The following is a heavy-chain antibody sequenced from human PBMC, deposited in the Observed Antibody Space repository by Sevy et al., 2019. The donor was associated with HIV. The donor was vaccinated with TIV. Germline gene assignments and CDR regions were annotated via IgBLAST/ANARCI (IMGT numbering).Heavy chain of an antibody. V-gene: IGHV1-2*06. CDR3: ARDLEGNYYYGMDV. CDR1: GYTFTGYY. Sequence: ASVKVSYKASGYTFTGYYMHWVRQAPGQGLEWMGRINPNSGGTNYAQKFQGRVTMTRDTSISTAYMELSRLRSDDTAVYYCARDLEGNYYYGMDVWGQGTTVTVSS. D-gene: IGHD1-1*01. J-gene: IGHJ6*02. CDR2: INPNSGGT.